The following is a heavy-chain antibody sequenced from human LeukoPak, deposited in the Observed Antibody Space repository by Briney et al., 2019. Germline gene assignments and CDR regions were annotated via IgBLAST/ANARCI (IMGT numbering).Heavy chain of an antibody. D-gene: IGHD6-13*01. V-gene: IGHV3-23*01. Sequence: GGSLRLSCAASGFTFSSYAMSWVRPAPGKGLEWVSAISGSGGSTYYADSVKGRFTISRDNSKNTLYLQMNSLRAEDTAVYYCAKAESSSWYFDYWGQGTLVTVSS. CDR2: ISGSGGST. J-gene: IGHJ4*02. CDR1: GFTFSSYA. CDR3: AKAESSSWYFDY.